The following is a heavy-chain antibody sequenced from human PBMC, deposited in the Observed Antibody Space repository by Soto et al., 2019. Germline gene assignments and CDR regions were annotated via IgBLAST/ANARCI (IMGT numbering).Heavy chain of an antibody. CDR2: IYSGGST. J-gene: IGHJ3*02. CDR1: GFTVSSNY. V-gene: IGHV3-66*01. Sequence: GGSLRLSCAASGFTVSSNYMSWVRQAPGKGLEWVSVIYSGGSTYYADSVKGRFTISRHNSKNTLYLKMNSRRAEDTSVYDCASWTPNSGCYAFDIWGQGTMVTVSS. CDR3: ASWTPNSGCYAFDI. D-gene: IGHD6-19*01.